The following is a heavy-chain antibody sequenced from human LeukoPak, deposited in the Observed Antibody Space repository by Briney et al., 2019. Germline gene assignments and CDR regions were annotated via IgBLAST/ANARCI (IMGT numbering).Heavy chain of an antibody. D-gene: IGHD4-17*01. Sequence: GGSLRLFCAASGFTFSSYAMNWVRQAPGKGLEWVSAISGSGGSTYYADSVKGRFTISRDNSKNTLYLQMNSLRAEDTAVYYCAHAGDYGYFDYWGQGTLVTVSS. V-gene: IGHV3-23*01. CDR1: GFTFSSYA. J-gene: IGHJ4*02. CDR3: AHAGDYGYFDY. CDR2: ISGSGGST.